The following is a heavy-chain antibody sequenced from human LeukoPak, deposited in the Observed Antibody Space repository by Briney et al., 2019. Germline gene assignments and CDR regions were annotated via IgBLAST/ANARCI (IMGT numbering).Heavy chain of an antibody. V-gene: IGHV4-34*01. J-gene: IGHJ4*02. CDR2: INHSGST. CDR1: GGSFSGYY. Sequence: SETLSLTCAVYGGSFSGYYWSWIRQPPGKGLEWIGEINHSGSTNYNPSLKSRVTISVDTSKNQFSLKLSSVTAADTAVYYCARARGEYYYDSSGYYYGEDYWGQGTLVTVSS. D-gene: IGHD3-22*01. CDR3: ARARGEYYYDSSGYYYGEDY.